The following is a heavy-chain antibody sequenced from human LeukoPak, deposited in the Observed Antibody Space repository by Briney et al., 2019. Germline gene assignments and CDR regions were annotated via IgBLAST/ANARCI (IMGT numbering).Heavy chain of an antibody. CDR2: MNPNSGNT. D-gene: IGHD6-19*01. CDR3: AYSSSGWTMFDY. J-gene: IGHJ4*02. V-gene: IGHV1-8*01. CDR1: GYTFTSYD. Sequence: ASVKVSCKGSGYTFTSYDINWVRQATGQGREWMGWMNPNSGNTGYAQKFQGRVTMTRNTSISTAYMELSSLRSEDTAVYYCAYSSSGWTMFDYWGQGTLVTVSP.